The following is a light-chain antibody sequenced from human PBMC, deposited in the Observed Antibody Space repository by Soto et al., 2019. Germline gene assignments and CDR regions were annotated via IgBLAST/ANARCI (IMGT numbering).Light chain of an antibody. CDR2: AAS. CDR1: QGIRNE. V-gene: IGKV1-6*01. Sequence: AIQMTQSASSLSASVGDRVTITCRASQGIRNELGWYQQSPGKAPKLLIYAASTLESRVPSRFSASGSGTDFTLTISSLRPEDFATYYCLQDSNYPRTFGQGTKVEIK. J-gene: IGKJ1*01. CDR3: LQDSNYPRT.